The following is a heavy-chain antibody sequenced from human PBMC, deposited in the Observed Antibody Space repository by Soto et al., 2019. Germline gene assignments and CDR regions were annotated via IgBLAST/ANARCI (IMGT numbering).Heavy chain of an antibody. J-gene: IGHJ5*02. CDR3: ARGQRFSDLFDH. CDR1: GGAISTYY. Sequence: QVHLQESGPGLVKPSETLSLTCTVSGGAISTYYWTWIRQPAGKGLEWIGRIYSSGSTKYNPSLQSRVTMSLGTSKNQFSLRLPSVTAADTAVYYCARGQRFSDLFDHWGQGTLVTVSS. CDR2: IYSSGST. V-gene: IGHV4-4*07. D-gene: IGHD3-3*01.